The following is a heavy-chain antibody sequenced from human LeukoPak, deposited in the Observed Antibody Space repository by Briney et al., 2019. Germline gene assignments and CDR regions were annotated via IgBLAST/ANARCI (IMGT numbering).Heavy chain of an antibody. CDR2: TYYRSKWYN. CDR1: GDSVSSNSAT. D-gene: IGHD6-13*01. Sequence: SQTLSLTCAISGDSVSSNSATWNWIRKSPSRGLEWLGRTYYRSKWYNEYAASVKSRTTINPDPSKNQFSLHLNSVTPEDTAVYYCAGSHSSTWYPDCWGQGTLVTVSS. CDR3: AGSHSSTWYPDC. J-gene: IGHJ4*02. V-gene: IGHV6-1*01.